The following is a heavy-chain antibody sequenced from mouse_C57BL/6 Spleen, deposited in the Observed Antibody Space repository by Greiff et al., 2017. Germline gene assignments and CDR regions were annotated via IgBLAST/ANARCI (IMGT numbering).Heavy chain of an antibody. J-gene: IGHJ4*01. V-gene: IGHV1-64*01. CDR1: GYTFTSYW. CDR2: IHPNSGST. D-gene: IGHD1-1*01. CDR3: ARSDTVVAPYYAMDY. Sequence: QVQLQQPGAELVKPGASVTLSCKASGYTFTSYWMHWVKQRPGQGLEWIGMIHPNSGSTNYNEKFKSKATLTADKSSSTAYMQFSSLTSEDSAVYYCARSDTVVAPYYAMDYWGQGTSVTVSS.